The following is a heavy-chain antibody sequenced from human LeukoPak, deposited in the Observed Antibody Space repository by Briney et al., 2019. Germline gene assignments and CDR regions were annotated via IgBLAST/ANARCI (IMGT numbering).Heavy chain of an antibody. CDR3: AKDLIRGVASQYYYGMDV. V-gene: IGHV3-30*18. CDR2: ISYDGSNK. CDR1: GFTFSSYG. J-gene: IGHJ6*02. Sequence: PGGSLGLSCAASGFTFSSYGMHWVRQAPGKGLEWVAVISYDGSNKYYADSVKGRFTISRDNSKNTLYLQMNSLRAEDTAVYYCAKDLIRGVASQYYYGMDVWGQGTTVTVSS. D-gene: IGHD5-12*01.